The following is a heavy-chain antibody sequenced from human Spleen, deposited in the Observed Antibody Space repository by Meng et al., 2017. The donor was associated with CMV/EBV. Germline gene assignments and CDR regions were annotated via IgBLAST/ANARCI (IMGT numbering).Heavy chain of an antibody. CDR1: GFLLSDYG. V-gene: IGHV3-30*02. Sequence: GFLLSDYGMHWGRQAPGKGLEWVAFIRLDTTKKYDGGNEYYADSVKGRFTVPRDNSKNTMYLQMNSLRAEETAVYYCARRVGYYFDYWGQGTLVTVSS. D-gene: IGHD3-10*01. CDR3: ARRVGYYFDY. J-gene: IGHJ4*02. CDR2: IRLDTTKKYDGGNE.